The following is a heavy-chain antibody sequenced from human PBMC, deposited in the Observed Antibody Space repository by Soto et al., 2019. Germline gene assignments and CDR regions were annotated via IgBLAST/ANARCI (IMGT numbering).Heavy chain of an antibody. CDR1: RFTFRSYV. CDR2: TSYDGSSN. V-gene: IGHV3-33*05. CDR3: ARWGTTGGLDV. Sequence: QVQLVESGGGVVQPGTSLRLSCVGSRFTFRSYVIHWVRQAPGKGLEWVALTSYDGSSNFYGDSVKGRFTISRDNSRNTVELQMDSLRLEDTALYYCARWGTTGGLDVWGQGTLVSVSS. J-gene: IGHJ4*02. D-gene: IGHD3-16*01.